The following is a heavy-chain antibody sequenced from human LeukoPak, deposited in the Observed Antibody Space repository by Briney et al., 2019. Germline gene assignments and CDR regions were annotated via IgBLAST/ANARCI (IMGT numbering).Heavy chain of an antibody. V-gene: IGHV4-30-4*08. CDR2: IYYSGST. CDR3: ARAGASGPYYMDV. CDR1: GGSISSGHYY. J-gene: IGHJ6*03. Sequence: PSQTLSLTCTVSGGSISSGHYYWSWIRQPPGKGLEWIGYIYYSGSTYYNPSLKSRVTISVDTSKNQFSLKLSSVTAADTAVYYCARAGASGPYYMDVWGKGTTVTVSS. D-gene: IGHD3-3*01.